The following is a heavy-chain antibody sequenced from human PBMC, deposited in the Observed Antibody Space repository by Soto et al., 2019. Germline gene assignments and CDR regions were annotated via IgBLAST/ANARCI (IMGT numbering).Heavy chain of an antibody. D-gene: IGHD1-26*01. CDR3: ATIVGANDY. J-gene: IGHJ4*02. Sequence: SETLSLTCTVSGGSIYTYSWTWIRQPAGKGLEWIGHIYSSGSANYDPSLKSRVSMSVDTSKNQFSLKLNSVTAADTAVYYCATIVGANDYWGQGTLVTVSS. CDR1: GGSIYTYS. V-gene: IGHV4-4*07. CDR2: IYSSGSA.